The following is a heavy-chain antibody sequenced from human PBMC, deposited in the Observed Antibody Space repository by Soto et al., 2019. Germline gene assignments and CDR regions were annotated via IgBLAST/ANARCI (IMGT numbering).Heavy chain of an antibody. J-gene: IGHJ6*02. Sequence: ASVKVSCKASGYTFTGFYMHWVRQAPGQGLEWMRWINPNSGGTNYAQKFQGWVTMTRDTSISTAYMELSRLRSDDTAVYYCARVGTTTPYYYGMDVWGQGTTVTVSS. D-gene: IGHD1-7*01. CDR3: ARVGTTTPYYYGMDV. CDR2: INPNSGGT. CDR1: GYTFTGFY. V-gene: IGHV1-2*04.